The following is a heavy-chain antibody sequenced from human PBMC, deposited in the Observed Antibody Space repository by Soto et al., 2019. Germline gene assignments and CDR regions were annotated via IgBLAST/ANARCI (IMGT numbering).Heavy chain of an antibody. D-gene: IGHD2-8*01. Sequence: SETLSLTCTVSGGSISSYYWSWIRQPPGKGLEWIGYIYYSGSTNYNPSLKSRVTISVDTSKNQFSLKLSSVTAADTAVYYCARTLMTLNLGYYYYYMDVWGKGTTVTVSS. V-gene: IGHV4-59*01. CDR2: IYYSGST. CDR3: ARTLMTLNLGYYYYYMDV. CDR1: GGSISSYY. J-gene: IGHJ6*03.